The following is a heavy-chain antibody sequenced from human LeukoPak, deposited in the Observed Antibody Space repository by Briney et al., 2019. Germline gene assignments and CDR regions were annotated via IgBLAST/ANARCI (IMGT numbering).Heavy chain of an antibody. CDR2: MNPNSGNT. CDR1: GYTFTSYD. CDR3: ARGRRKYCSGGSCYYANWFDP. Sequence: EASVKVSCKASGYTFTSYDINWVRQATGQGLEWMGWMNPNSGNTGYAQKFQGRVTITRNTSISTAYMELSSLRSEDTAVYYCARGRRKYCSGGSCYYANWFDPWGQGTLVTVSS. J-gene: IGHJ5*02. D-gene: IGHD2-15*01. V-gene: IGHV1-8*03.